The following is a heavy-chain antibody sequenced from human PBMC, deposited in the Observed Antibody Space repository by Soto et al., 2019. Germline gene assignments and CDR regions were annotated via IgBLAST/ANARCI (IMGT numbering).Heavy chain of an antibody. CDR1: GFSLSTSEVG. CDR3: AHSSLRN. Sequence: QITLKESGPPLVKPTQTLTLTCTFSGFSLSTSEVGVGWIRQPPRKALEWLALVYWDDDKRYSPSLRSRRTITKDTSKYQVVLTITNMDPVDTATYFCAHSSLRNGGQGALVTVSS. CDR2: VYWDDDK. J-gene: IGHJ4*02. D-gene: IGHD2-8*01. V-gene: IGHV2-5*02.